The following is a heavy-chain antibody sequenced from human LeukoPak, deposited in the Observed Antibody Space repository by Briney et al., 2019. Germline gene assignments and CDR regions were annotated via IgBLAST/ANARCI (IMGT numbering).Heavy chain of an antibody. J-gene: IGHJ4*02. D-gene: IGHD6-19*01. CDR2: ISWNSGSI. Sequence: GRSLRLSCAASGFTFDDYAMHWVRQAPGKGLEWVSGISWNSGSIGYADPVKGRFTISRDNAKNSLYLQMNSLRAEDMALYYCAKAGSGRYYFDYWGQGTLVTVSS. V-gene: IGHV3-9*03. CDR1: GFTFDDYA. CDR3: AKAGSGRYYFDY.